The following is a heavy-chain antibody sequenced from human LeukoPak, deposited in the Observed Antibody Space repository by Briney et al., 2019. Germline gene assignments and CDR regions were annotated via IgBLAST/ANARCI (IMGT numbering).Heavy chain of an antibody. V-gene: IGHV4-39*01. CDR3: ATNEWSGYYFEY. D-gene: IGHD3-3*01. Sequence: SETLSLTCTVSGGSISSSSYYWGWIRQPPGKGLEWIGSIYSSGSTYYNPSLKCRVTISVDTSKNQFSLKLSSVTAADTAVYYCATNEWSGYYFEYWGQGTLVPVSS. J-gene: IGHJ4*02. CDR1: GGSISSSSYY. CDR2: IYSSGST.